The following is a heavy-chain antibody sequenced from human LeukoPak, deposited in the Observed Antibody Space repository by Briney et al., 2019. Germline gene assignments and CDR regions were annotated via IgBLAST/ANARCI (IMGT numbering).Heavy chain of an antibody. D-gene: IGHD2-21*02. CDR1: GFSLTTSGVG. J-gene: IGHJ3*02. Sequence: ESGPTLVKPTQTLTLTCTFSGFSLTTSGVGVGWIRQPPGKALEWLGFTYWDDDKRYSPSLKSRLTITEDTSKNQVVLTMTNMDPADTATYYCTHSNCGGDCRNDAFDIWGQGTMVTVSS. CDR2: TYWDDDK. CDR3: THSNCGGDCRNDAFDI. V-gene: IGHV2-5*02.